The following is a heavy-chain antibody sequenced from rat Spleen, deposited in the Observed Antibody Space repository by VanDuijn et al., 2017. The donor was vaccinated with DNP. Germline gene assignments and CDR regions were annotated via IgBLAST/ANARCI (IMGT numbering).Heavy chain of an antibody. CDR3: ARGGYSSYSYWYFDF. V-gene: IGHV3-1*01. D-gene: IGHD1-2*01. CDR2: ISYSGST. CDR1: GYSITSNY. Sequence: EVQLQESGPGLVKPSQSLSLTCSVTGYSITSNYWGWIRKFPGNKMEWIGHISYSGSTSYNPSLKSRFSITRDQSKNQFFLQLNSVTTEDTATYYCARGGYSSYSYWYFDFWGPGTMVTVSS. J-gene: IGHJ1*01.